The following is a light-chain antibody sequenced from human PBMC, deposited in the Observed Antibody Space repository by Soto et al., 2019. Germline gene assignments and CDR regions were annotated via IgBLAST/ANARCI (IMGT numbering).Light chain of an antibody. CDR1: QGIRNF. CDR2: AAS. V-gene: IGKV1-27*01. Sequence: DIQMTQSPTSLSASVGDRVTITCRASQGIRNFVAWYQQKPGKAPKLLIYAASTLQSGVPSQFSGSGSGTDFTLTINSLQPEDVATYSCQKYSSVPVFGPGIKVEIK. J-gene: IGKJ3*01. CDR3: QKYSSVPV.